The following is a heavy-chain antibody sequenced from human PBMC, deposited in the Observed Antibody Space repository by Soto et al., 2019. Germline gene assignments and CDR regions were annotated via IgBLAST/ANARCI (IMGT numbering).Heavy chain of an antibody. D-gene: IGHD3-22*01. Sequence: ASVKVSCKASGYTFTGYYMHWVRQAPGQGLEWMGWINSNSGGTNYAQKFQGRVTMTRDTSISSAYMELSSLRSDDTAVYYCARAVSLVIHEAEYFQHWGQGTLVTLSS. CDR2: INSNSGGT. V-gene: IGHV1-2*02. CDR1: GYTFTGYY. CDR3: ARAVSLVIHEAEYFQH. J-gene: IGHJ1*01.